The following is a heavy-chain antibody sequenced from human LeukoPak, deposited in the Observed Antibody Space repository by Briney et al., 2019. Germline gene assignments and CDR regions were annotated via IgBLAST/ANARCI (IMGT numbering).Heavy chain of an antibody. J-gene: IGHJ6*02. Sequence: GGSLRLSCGASGFSFTSFAMNWARQAPGKGLEWVSVISGSGGTTHYADSVKGRFTISRDNSKNTVYLQMNSLRAEDTAVYYCAKKRYEYGPSSAGYLDVWGQGTTVTVSS. V-gene: IGHV3-23*01. D-gene: IGHD6-6*01. CDR1: GFSFTSFA. CDR2: ISGSGGTT. CDR3: AKKRYEYGPSSAGYLDV.